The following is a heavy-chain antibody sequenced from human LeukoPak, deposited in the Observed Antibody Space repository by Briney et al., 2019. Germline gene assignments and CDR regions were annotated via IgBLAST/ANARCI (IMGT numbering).Heavy chain of an antibody. D-gene: IGHD2-2*01. J-gene: IGHJ4*02. CDR1: GGSISSGSYS. V-gene: IGHV4-30-2*01. CDR3: ARSGYCSSTSCYEY. CDR2: IYPRGST. Sequence: SETLSLTSAVSGGSISSGSYSWSWIRQPPGKGLEWIGYIYPRGSTYYNPSLKSRVILSLDKSANQFSLNLSSVTAADTAVYYCARSGYCSSTSCYEYWGQGTLVTVSS.